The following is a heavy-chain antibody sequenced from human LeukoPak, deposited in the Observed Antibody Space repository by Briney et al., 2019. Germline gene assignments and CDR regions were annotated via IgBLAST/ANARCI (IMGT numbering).Heavy chain of an antibody. J-gene: IGHJ5*02. CDR3: ARTHYYGSGSYCWFDP. Sequence: SETLSLTCTVSGGSISSYYWSWIRQPPGKGLEGIGYIYYSGSTNYNPSLKSRVTISVDTSKNQFSLKLRSVTAADTAVYYCARTHYYGSGSYCWFDPWGQGTLVTVSS. CDR2: IYYSGST. D-gene: IGHD3-10*01. CDR1: GGSISSYY. V-gene: IGHV4-59*01.